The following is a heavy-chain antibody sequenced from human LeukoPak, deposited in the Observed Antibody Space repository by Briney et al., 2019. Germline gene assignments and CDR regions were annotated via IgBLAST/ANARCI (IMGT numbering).Heavy chain of an antibody. CDR3: AKDPLRLELRKGVWFDP. J-gene: IGHJ5*02. CDR2: ISYDGSNK. D-gene: IGHD1-7*01. V-gene: IGHV3-30*18. CDR1: GFTFSSYG. Sequence: GGSLRLSCAASGFTFSSYGMHWVRQAPGKGLEWVAVISYDGSNKYYADSVKGRFTISRDNSKNTLYLQMNSLRAEDTAVYYCAKDPLRLELRKGVWFDPWGQGTLVTVSS.